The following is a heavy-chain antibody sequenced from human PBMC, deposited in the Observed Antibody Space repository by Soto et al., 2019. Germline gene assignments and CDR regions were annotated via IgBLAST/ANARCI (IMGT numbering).Heavy chain of an antibody. CDR3: ARDLWVEPELYYYGMDV. J-gene: IGHJ6*02. CDR2: IFYSGTT. V-gene: IGHV4-30-4*01. D-gene: IGHD1-1*01. CDR1: GDSISSADYY. Sequence: SETLSLTSTVSGDSISSADYYWSWIRQTPGKGLEWIGHIFYSGTTYYNPSLKSRLTISVDTSKNHCSLRLTSVTAADTAVYYCARDLWVEPELYYYGMDVWGQGTTVTVSS.